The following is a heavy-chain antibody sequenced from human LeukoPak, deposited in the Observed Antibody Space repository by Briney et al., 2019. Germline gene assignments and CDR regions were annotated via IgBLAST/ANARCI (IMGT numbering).Heavy chain of an antibody. Sequence: PSETLSLTCTVSGGSISSYYWSWIRQPPGKGLEWIGYIYYSGSTNYNPSLKSRVTISVDTSKNQSSLKLSSVTAADTAVYYCARRDRANFDYWGQGTLVTVSS. J-gene: IGHJ4*02. V-gene: IGHV4-59*01. CDR3: ARRDRANFDY. CDR1: GGSISSYY. D-gene: IGHD5-24*01. CDR2: IYYSGST.